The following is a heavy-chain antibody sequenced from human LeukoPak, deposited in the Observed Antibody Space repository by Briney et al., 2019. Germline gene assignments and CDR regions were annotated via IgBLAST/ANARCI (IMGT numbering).Heavy chain of an antibody. D-gene: IGHD3-10*01. CDR2: ISYDGSNK. V-gene: IGHV3-30*03. Sequence: GGSLRLSCAASGFTFSSYGMHWVRQAPGKGLEWVAVISYDGSNKYYADSVKGRFTISRDNSKNTLYLQMNSLRAEDTAVYYCARGYYGSGSYYPYYFDYWGQGTLVTVSS. CDR1: GFTFSSYG. J-gene: IGHJ4*02. CDR3: ARGYYGSGSYYPYYFDY.